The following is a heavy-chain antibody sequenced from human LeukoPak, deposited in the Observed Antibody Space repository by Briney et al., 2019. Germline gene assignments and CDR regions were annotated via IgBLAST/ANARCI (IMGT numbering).Heavy chain of an antibody. CDR3: ARAPLGSPDY. Sequence: TGGSLRLSCAASGFTLSSYWMGWVRQAPGKGLEWVANIYQDGSEKYYVDSVKGRFTISRDNAKNLLYLQMNSLRAEDTAVYYCARAPLGSPDYWGQGTLVTVSS. D-gene: IGHD3-10*01. CDR1: GFTLSSYW. CDR2: IYQDGSEK. J-gene: IGHJ4*02. V-gene: IGHV3-7*04.